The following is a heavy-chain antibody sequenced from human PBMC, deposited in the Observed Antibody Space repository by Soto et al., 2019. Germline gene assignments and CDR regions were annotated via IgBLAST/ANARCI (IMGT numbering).Heavy chain of an antibody. Sequence: QVQLVQSGAEEKKPGASVKVSCKASGYTFTSYAMHWVRQAPGQRLEWMGWSNAGKGSTKYSQMFQGSVTITRDPSASTAYMELSSLRSEGTAVYYCARDLLWFGESHYYYGMDVWGQATTVTVSS. J-gene: IGHJ6*02. CDR2: SNAGKGST. CDR1: GYTFTSYA. V-gene: IGHV1-3*05. D-gene: IGHD3-10*01. CDR3: ARDLLWFGESHYYYGMDV.